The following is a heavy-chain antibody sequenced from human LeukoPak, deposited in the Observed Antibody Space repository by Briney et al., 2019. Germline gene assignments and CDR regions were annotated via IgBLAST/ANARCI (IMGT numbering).Heavy chain of an antibody. CDR3: ARHRYSGSYYGLHY. V-gene: IGHV1-18*01. D-gene: IGHD1-26*01. CDR2: ISAYNGNT. Sequence: ASMKVSCKASGYTFTSYGISWVRQAPGQGLEWMGWISAYNGNTNYAQKLQGRVTMTTDTSTSTAYMELRSLRSDDTAVYYCARHRYSGSYYGLHYWGQGTLVTVSS. CDR1: GYTFTSYG. J-gene: IGHJ4*02.